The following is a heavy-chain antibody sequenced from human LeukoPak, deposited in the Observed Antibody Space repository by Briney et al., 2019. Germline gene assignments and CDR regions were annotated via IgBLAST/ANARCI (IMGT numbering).Heavy chain of an antibody. CDR3: AKWRVRLLWFGESPYNWFDP. D-gene: IGHD3-10*01. V-gene: IGHV3-23*01. Sequence: PGGSLRLSCAASGFTFCSYAMSWVRQAPGKGLEWVSAISGRGGSTYYADSVKGRFTISRDNHKNPLYLQMHSLKAEDTAVYCCAKWRVRLLWFGESPYNWFDPWGQGTLVTVSS. CDR1: GFTFCSYA. CDR2: ISGRGGST. J-gene: IGHJ5*02.